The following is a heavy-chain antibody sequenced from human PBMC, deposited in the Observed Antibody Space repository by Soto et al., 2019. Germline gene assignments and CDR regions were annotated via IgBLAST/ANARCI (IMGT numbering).Heavy chain of an antibody. J-gene: IGHJ3*02. D-gene: IGHD3-22*01. CDR3: ARGECSGYSGPYDAFDI. V-gene: IGHV1-69*01. CDR2: IIPIFGTA. Sequence: QVQLVQSGAEVKKPGSSVKVSCKASGGTFSSYAISWVRQAPGQGLEWMGGIIPIFGTANYAQKFQGRVTITADESTSRDYMELSSLRSEDTAVYYCARGECSGYSGPYDAFDIWGQGTMVTVSS. CDR1: GGTFSSYA.